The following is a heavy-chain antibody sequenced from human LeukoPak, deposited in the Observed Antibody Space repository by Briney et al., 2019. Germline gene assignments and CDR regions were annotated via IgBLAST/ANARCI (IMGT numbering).Heavy chain of an antibody. D-gene: IGHD3-22*01. CDR1: GGTFSSYA. CDR3: ARSLGYYDSSGYYLPFDY. CDR2: IIPIFGTA. J-gene: IGHJ4*02. V-gene: IGHV1-69*05. Sequence: ASVKVSCKASGGTFSSYAISWVRQAPGQGLEWMGRIIPIFGTANYAQKFQGRVTITTDESTSTAYMELSSLRSEDTAVYYCARSLGYYDSSGYYLPFDYWGQGTLVTVSS.